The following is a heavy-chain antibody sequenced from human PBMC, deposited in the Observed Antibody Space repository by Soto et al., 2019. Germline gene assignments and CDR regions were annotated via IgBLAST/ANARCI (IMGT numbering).Heavy chain of an antibody. CDR2: IYYSGST. D-gene: IGHD4-4*01. CDR3: ARLTRSNPGARWFDP. Sequence: QVQLQESGPGLVKPSQTLSLTCTVSGASISSGGYYWSWIRQHPGKGLEWIGYIYYSGSTYYNPSLTSRVTMSLDTSDNQFSLQMSSVTAPDTAVYFCARLTRSNPGARWFDPWGQGAWVPVSP. CDR1: GASISSGGYY. J-gene: IGHJ5*02. V-gene: IGHV4-31*03.